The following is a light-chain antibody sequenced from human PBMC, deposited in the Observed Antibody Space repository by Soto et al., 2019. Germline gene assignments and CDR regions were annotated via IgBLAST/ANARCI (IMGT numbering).Light chain of an antibody. V-gene: IGLV2-11*01. Sequence: QSVLTQSRSVSGSPGQSVTISCTGTSSDVGGYNFVSWYQQYPGKAPKLIIYDVTKRPSGVPDRFSGSKSGNTASLTISGLQTDDEADYYCSSYAGSSNVFGTGTKLTVL. CDR3: SSYAGSSNV. CDR2: DVT. CDR1: SSDVGGYNF. J-gene: IGLJ1*01.